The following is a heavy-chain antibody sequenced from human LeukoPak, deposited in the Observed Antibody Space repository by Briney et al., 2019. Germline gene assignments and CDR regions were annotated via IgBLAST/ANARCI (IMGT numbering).Heavy chain of an antibody. CDR2: INSDGSST. Sequence: GGSLGLSCAASGFTFSSYWMHWVRRGPGKGLVWVSRINSDGSSTRHADSVKGRFTISRDNAKNTVYLEMNSLRAEDTAVYYCARDRDGPDYWGQGTLVSVSS. D-gene: IGHD5-24*01. CDR3: ARDRDGPDY. V-gene: IGHV3-74*01. J-gene: IGHJ4*02. CDR1: GFTFSSYW.